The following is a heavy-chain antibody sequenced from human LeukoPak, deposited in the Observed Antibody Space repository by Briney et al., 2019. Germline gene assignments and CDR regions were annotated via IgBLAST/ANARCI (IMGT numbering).Heavy chain of an antibody. J-gene: IGHJ6*03. V-gene: IGHV3-48*03. Sequence: PGGSLRLSCTASGFTFSSYEMNWVRQAPGKGLEWISYISSDSGSTIYYADSVRGRFTIFRDNAKQSLYLQMNTLRAEDTAVYYCARPVDMDVWGKGTTVSVSS. CDR1: GFTFSSYE. CDR3: ARPVDMDV. CDR2: ISSDSGSTI.